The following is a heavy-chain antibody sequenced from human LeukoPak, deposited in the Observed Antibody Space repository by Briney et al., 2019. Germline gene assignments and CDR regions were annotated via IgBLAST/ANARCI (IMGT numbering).Heavy chain of an antibody. J-gene: IGHJ6*03. CDR2: LYTSGST. CDR3: ATTRIAARRVPGYYYYMNV. D-gene: IGHD6-6*01. CDR1: GGSISSYY. V-gene: IGHV4-4*07. Sequence: SETLSVTCIVPGGSISSYYWSWMRQPVGKGLEWIARLYTSGSTNCSPCLKSRVTMSVDASNNQFSLKLSSVTAADTAVYDCATTRIAARRVPGYYYYMNVGGKGTTGTVSS.